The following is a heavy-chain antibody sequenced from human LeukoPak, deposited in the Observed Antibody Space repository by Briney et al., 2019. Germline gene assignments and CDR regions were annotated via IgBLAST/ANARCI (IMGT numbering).Heavy chain of an antibody. CDR1: GFTFSSYG. D-gene: IGHD6-13*01. V-gene: IGHV3-30*03. J-gene: IGHJ3*02. Sequence: GGSLRLSCAASGFTFSSYGMHWVRQAPGKGLEWVAVISYDGSNKYYADSVKGRFTISRDNSKNTLYLQMNSLRAEDTAVYYCAIPHPNSSSWYFTAFDIWGQGTMVTVSS. CDR3: AIPHPNSSSWYFTAFDI. CDR2: ISYDGSNK.